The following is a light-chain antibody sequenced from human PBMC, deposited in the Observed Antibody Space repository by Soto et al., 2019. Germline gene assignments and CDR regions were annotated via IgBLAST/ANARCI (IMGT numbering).Light chain of an antibody. CDR1: QSLLYSSNNKNY. J-gene: IGKJ4*01. CDR3: KQYYSNPELT. V-gene: IGKV4-1*01. CDR2: WAS. Sequence: IVMTQSPDSLAVSLGERATINCKSSQSLLYSSNNKNYLAWYQQKPGQPPKLLIYWASTRASGVPARFSGSGSGTDFTLTISSLQAEDVAVYYCKQYYSNPELTFGGGTKVDI.